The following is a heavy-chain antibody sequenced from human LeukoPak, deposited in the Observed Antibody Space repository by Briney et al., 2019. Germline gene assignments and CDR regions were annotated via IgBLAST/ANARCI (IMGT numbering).Heavy chain of an antibody. CDR2: ISSSSSYI. D-gene: IGHD2-2*01. V-gene: IGHV3-21*01. CDR3: ARDVYCSSTSCYWSRAHYYGMDV. J-gene: IGHJ6*02. Sequence: PGGYLRRSCAASGFTFSSYSMNWVRQAPGKGLEWVSSISSSSSYIYYADSVKGRFTISRDNAKNSLYLQMNSLRAEDTAVYYCARDVYCSSTSCYWSRAHYYGMDVWGQGTTVTVSS. CDR1: GFTFSSYS.